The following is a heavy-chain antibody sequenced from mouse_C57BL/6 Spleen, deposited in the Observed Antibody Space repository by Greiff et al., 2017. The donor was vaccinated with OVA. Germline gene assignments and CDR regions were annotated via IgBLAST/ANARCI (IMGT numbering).Heavy chain of an antibody. V-gene: IGHV3-6*01. D-gene: IGHD4-1*01. CDR2: ISYDGSN. J-gene: IGHJ2*01. CDR3: ARDRLGRDYFDY. CDR1: GYSITSGYY. Sequence: ESGPGLVKPSQSLSLTCSVTGYSITSGYYWNWIRQFPGNKLEWMGDISYDGSNNYNPSLKNRISITRYTSKNQFFLKLNSVTTEDTATYYCARDRLGRDYFDYWGQGTTLTVSS.